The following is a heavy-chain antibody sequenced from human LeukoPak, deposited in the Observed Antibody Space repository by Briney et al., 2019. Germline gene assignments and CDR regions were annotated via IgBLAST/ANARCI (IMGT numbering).Heavy chain of an antibody. J-gene: IGHJ4*02. CDR2: IRSKTNSYAT. D-gene: IGHD1-26*01. V-gene: IGHV3-73*01. CDR1: GFTLSGSA. CDR3: TRRPDSGNPNFDY. Sequence: PGGSLRLSCAASGFTLSGSAIHWVRQASGKGLEWVGRIRSKTNSYATAYGASVKGRFTISRDDSKNTAYLQMNSLKTEDTAVYYCTRRPDSGNPNFDYWGQGTLVTVSS.